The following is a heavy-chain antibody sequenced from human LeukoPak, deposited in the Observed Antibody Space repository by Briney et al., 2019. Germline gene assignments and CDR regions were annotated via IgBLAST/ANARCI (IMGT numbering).Heavy chain of an antibody. CDR1: GYSISSGYY. D-gene: IGHD4-17*01. V-gene: IGHV4-38-2*02. CDR2: IYHSGST. J-gene: IGHJ6*03. CDR3: ARGTTVTTYYYYYMDV. Sequence: SETLSLTCTVSGYSISSGYYWGWIRQPPGKGLEWIGNIYHSGSTYYNPSLKSRVTISVDTSKNQFSLKLSSVTAADTAVYYCARGTTVTTYYYYYMDVWGKGTTVTVSS.